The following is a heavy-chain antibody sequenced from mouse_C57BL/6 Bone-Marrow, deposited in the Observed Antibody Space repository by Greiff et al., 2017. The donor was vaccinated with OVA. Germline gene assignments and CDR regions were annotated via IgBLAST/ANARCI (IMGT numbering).Heavy chain of an antibody. CDR2: IYPRSGNT. CDR1: GYTFTSYG. CDR3: ARERNYYGEWYLDV. V-gene: IGHV1-81*01. Sequence: VQLQESGAELARPGASVKLSCKASGYTFTSYGISWVKQRTGQGLEWIGEIYPRSGNTYYNEKFKGKATLTADKSSSTAYLELRSLTSEDSAVYFCARERNYYGEWYLDVWGTGTTVTVSS. J-gene: IGHJ1*03. D-gene: IGHD1-1*01.